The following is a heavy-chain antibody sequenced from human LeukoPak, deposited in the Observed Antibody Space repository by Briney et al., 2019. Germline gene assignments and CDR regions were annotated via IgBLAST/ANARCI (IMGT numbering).Heavy chain of an antibody. CDR3: ARDRHFGSGTYYPIADDY. CDR2: ISNDGRTT. Sequence: PGGSLRLSCAASGFTFSSYWMHWVRQGTGKGLVWVSRISNDGRTTNYADSVKDRFTISRDNAKNTLYLQMNSLRAEDTAVYYCARDRHFGSGTYYPIADDYWGQGTLVTVSS. V-gene: IGHV3-74*01. CDR1: GFTFSSYW. J-gene: IGHJ4*02. D-gene: IGHD3-10*01.